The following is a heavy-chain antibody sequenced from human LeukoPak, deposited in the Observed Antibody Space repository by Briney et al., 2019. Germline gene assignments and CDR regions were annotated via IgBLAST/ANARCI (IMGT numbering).Heavy chain of an antibody. CDR3: ARIRITMIVVVKEFGY. CDR1: GGSISSSSYY. Sequence: PSETLPLTCTVSGGSISSSSYYWGWIRQPPGKGLEWIGSIYYSGSTYYNPSLKSRVTISVDTSKNQFSLKLSSVTAADTAVYYCARIRITMIVVVKEFGYWGQGTLVTVSS. CDR2: IYYSGST. J-gene: IGHJ4*02. D-gene: IGHD3-22*01. V-gene: IGHV4-39*01.